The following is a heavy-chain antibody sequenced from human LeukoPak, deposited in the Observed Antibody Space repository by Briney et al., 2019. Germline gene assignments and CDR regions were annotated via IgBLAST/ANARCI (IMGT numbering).Heavy chain of an antibody. V-gene: IGHV4-38-2*02. CDR3: ARSGYYYYYMDV. CDR1: GYSVSSGYY. Sequence: PSETLSLTCTVSGYSVSSGYYWGWIRQPPGKGLEWIGNIYHSGSTNYNPSLKSRVTISVDKSKNQFSLKLSSVTAADTAVYYCARSGYYYYYMDVWGKGTTVTVSS. CDR2: IYHSGST. J-gene: IGHJ6*03.